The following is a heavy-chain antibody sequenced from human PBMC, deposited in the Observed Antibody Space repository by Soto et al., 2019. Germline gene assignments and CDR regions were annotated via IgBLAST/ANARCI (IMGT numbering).Heavy chain of an antibody. Sequence: QVQLQESGPGLVKPSQTLSLTCTVSRGSISSGGYYWSWIRQHPGKGLEWIGYIYYSGSTYYNPSLKSRVTISVDTSKNQFSLKLSSVTAADTAVYYCARAMTTVNTNWFDPWGQGTLVTVSS. V-gene: IGHV4-31*03. CDR3: ARAMTTVNTNWFDP. CDR2: IYYSGST. CDR1: RGSISSGGYY. D-gene: IGHD4-17*01. J-gene: IGHJ5*02.